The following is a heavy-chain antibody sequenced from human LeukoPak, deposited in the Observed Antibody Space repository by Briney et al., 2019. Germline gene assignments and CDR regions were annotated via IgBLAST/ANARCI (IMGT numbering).Heavy chain of an antibody. J-gene: IGHJ5*02. CDR1: GGSISSSNW. D-gene: IGHD5-12*01. CDR3: ARQYSGYLRNWFDP. CDR2: IYHSGST. Sequence: PSETLSLTCAVSGGSISSSNWWSWVRQPPGKGLEWIGEIYHSGSTNYNPSLKSRVTISVDTSKNQFSLKLSSVTAADTAVYYCARQYSGYLRNWFDPWGQGTLVTVSS. V-gene: IGHV4-4*02.